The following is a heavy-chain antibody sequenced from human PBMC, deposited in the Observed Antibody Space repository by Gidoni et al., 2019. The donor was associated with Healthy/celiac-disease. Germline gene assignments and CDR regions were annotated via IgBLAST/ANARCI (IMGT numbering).Heavy chain of an antibody. J-gene: IGHJ6*02. CDR1: GYTFTGYY. Sequence: QVQLVQSGAEVKKPGASVKVPCQASGYTFTGYYLHWVRPAPGQGLEGVGWINPNSGGTNYAQKFQGRVTMTRDTSISTAYMELSRLRSDDTAVYYCARDLGPRGITGTNVWGQGTTVTVSS. D-gene: IGHD1-7*01. V-gene: IGHV1-2*02. CDR2: INPNSGGT. CDR3: ARDLGPRGITGTNV.